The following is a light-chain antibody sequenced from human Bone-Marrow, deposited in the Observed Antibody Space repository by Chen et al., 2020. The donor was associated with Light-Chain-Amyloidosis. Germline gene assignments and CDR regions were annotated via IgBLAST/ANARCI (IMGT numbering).Light chain of an antibody. CDR2: ADS. V-gene: IGLV3-21*02. Sequence: SYVLTQPPSVSVAPGQTARITCGGYNIGSKSVHWYQQKPGQAPVLVVFADSDRTSGIPERLCGSNSENTATLTISRVEAGDEVDYYYQVWDSSSDPPYVFGTGTKVTVL. CDR1: NIGSKS. J-gene: IGLJ1*01. CDR3: QVWDSSSDPPYV.